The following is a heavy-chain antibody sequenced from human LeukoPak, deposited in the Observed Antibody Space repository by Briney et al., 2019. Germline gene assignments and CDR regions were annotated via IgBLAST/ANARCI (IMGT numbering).Heavy chain of an antibody. Sequence: PSETLSLTCTVSGGSVSSNIYYWNWLRQPPGKGLEWIGYIYYSGGTNYNSSLKSRVTISVDTSKNQFSLKLTSLTAADAAVYYCAREDSSGYLGYWGQGTLVTVSS. D-gene: IGHD3-22*01. V-gene: IGHV4-61*01. CDR3: AREDSSGYLGY. J-gene: IGHJ4*02. CDR2: IYYSGGT. CDR1: GGSVSSNIYY.